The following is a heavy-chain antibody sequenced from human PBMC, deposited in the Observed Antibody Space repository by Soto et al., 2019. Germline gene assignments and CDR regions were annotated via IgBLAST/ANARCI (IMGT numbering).Heavy chain of an antibody. CDR2: ISYDGSNK. J-gene: IGHJ3*02. CDR3: AKDQNLQLVRDAFDI. CDR1: GFTFSSYC. D-gene: IGHD6-13*01. V-gene: IGHV3-30*18. Sequence: LRLSCAASGFTFSSYCMHWVRQAPGKGLEWGAVISYDGSNKYYADSVKGRFTISRDNSKNTLYLQINSLQAEDTAVYYCAKDQNLQLVRDAFDIWGQGXMVTV.